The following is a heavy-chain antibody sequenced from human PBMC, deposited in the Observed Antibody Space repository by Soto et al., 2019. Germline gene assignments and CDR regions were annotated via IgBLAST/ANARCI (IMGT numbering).Heavy chain of an antibody. V-gene: IGHV4-34*01. CDR1: GGSFSGYY. Sequence: SETLSLTCAVYGGSFSGYYWSWIRQPPGKGLEWIGEINHSGSTNYNPSLKSRVTISVDTSKNQFSLKLSSVTAADTAVYYCASLGYCSGASCYGYYWGQGTLVTVSS. D-gene: IGHD2-15*01. CDR2: INHSGST. J-gene: IGHJ4*02. CDR3: ASLGYCSGASCYGYY.